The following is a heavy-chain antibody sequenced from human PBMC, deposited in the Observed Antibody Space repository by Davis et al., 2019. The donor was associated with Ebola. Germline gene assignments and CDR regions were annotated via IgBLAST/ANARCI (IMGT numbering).Heavy chain of an antibody. J-gene: IGHJ6*02. CDR2: INHSGST. CDR3: ARDPKGYYYGMDV. Sequence: SETLSLTCTVSGGSISSSSYYWSWIRQPPGKGLEWIGEINHSGSTNYNPSLKSRVTISVDTSKNQFSLKLSSVTAADTAVYYCARDPKGYYYGMDVWGQGTTVTVSS. CDR1: GGSISSSSYY. V-gene: IGHV4-39*02.